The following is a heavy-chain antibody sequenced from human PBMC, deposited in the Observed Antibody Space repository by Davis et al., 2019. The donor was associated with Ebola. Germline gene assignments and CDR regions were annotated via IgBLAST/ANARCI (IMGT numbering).Heavy chain of an antibody. CDR2: IRSKAYGGTT. Sequence: GESPKTPCTAPGFPLGHYAMSWFRQAPGQGLEWVGFIRSKAYGGTTEYAASVKGRFTISRDDSKSIAYLQMNSLKTEDTAVYYCARDYDIWSGLDYWGQGTLVTVSS. CDR3: ARDYDIWSGLDY. CDR1: GFPLGHYA. J-gene: IGHJ4*02. D-gene: IGHD3-3*01. V-gene: IGHV3-49*03.